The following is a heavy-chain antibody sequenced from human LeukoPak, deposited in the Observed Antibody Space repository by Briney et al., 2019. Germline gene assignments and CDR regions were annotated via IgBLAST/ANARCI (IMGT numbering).Heavy chain of an antibody. D-gene: IGHD6-13*01. CDR2: IYYSGSP. Sequence: SETLCLTCTVSGGSISSYYWSWIRQPPGKGLEWIGYIYYSGSPNYNPSLKSRVTISVDTSKNQFSLKLSSVTAADTAVYYCARDGMYSSSWYYGMDVWGQGTTVTVSS. V-gene: IGHV4-59*01. CDR1: GGSISSYY. J-gene: IGHJ6*02. CDR3: ARDGMYSSSWYYGMDV.